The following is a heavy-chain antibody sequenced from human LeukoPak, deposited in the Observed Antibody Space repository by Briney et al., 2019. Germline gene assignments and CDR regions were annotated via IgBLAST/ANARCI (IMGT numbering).Heavy chain of an antibody. J-gene: IGHJ4*02. CDR2: IRSDGNT. CDR1: VFNVITKS. V-gene: IGHV3-53*01. Sequence: GGSLRLSCAASVFNVITKSMSWVRQAPGKGLEWVSIIRSDGNTCYEDPVKGRFTISRDTSKNTVSLQMNSLGAEDAAVYYCVSHSDPLTRYSFDYWGQGTLVTVSS. D-gene: IGHD3-9*01. CDR3: VSHSDPLTRYSFDY.